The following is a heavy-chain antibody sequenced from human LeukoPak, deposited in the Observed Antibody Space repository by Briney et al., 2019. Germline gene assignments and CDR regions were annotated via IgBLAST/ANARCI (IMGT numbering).Heavy chain of an antibody. V-gene: IGHV3-23*01. Sequence: PGGSLRLSCAASGFAINNYVINWVRQAPGKGLEWVSGISGSGGSTYYAASVRGRFIISRDSSKNTIFLQMSSLRAEDTAAYYCARGPNSDFWSGYSHYMDVWGKGTTAFVSS. J-gene: IGHJ6*03. CDR1: GFAINNYV. CDR2: ISGSGGST. D-gene: IGHD3-3*01. CDR3: ARGPNSDFWSGYSHYMDV.